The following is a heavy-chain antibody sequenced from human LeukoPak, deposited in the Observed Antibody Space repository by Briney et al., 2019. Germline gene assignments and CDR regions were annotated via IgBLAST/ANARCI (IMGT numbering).Heavy chain of an antibody. V-gene: IGHV3-15*01. CDR2: IKSKTDGGTT. D-gene: IGHD5-18*01. CDR1: GFTFSIAW. CDR3: TTDLLTRIQLRDY. Sequence: GGSLRLSCAASGFTFSIAWMSCVRQAPGKGLEWVGRIKSKTDGGTTDYAAPVKGRFTISRDDSKNTLYLQMNSLKTEDTAVYYCTTDLLTRIQLRDYWGQGTLVTVSS. J-gene: IGHJ4*02.